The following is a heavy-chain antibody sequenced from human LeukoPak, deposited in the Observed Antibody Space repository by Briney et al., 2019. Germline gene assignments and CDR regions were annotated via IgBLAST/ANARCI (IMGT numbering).Heavy chain of an antibody. CDR1: GFTFSSYS. CDR3: ASGVTGDY. V-gene: IGHV3-21*01. Sequence: GGSLRLSCAASGFTFSSYSMNWVRQAPGKGLEGVSSISSSSSYIYYADSVKGRLTISRDNAKNSLYLQMNSLRAEDTAVYYCASGVTGDYWGQGTLVTVSS. D-gene: IGHD2-21*02. J-gene: IGHJ4*02. CDR2: ISSSSSYI.